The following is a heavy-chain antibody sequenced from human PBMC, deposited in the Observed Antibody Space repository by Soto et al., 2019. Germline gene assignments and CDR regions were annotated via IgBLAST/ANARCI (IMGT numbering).Heavy chain of an antibody. CDR1: GGTFSSYS. J-gene: IGHJ4*02. CDR3: AIEYSSSPPYYPIGY. Sequence: ASVKVSCKASGGTFSSYSISWVRQAPGQGLEWMGGIIPIFGTANYAQKFQGRVTITVDESTSTAYMELSSLRSEDTAVYYCAIEYSSSPPYYPIGYWGQGTLVTVSS. D-gene: IGHD6-6*01. CDR2: IIPIFGTA. V-gene: IGHV1-69*13.